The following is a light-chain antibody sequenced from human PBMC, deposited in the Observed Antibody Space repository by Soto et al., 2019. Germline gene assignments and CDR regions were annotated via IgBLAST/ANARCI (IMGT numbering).Light chain of an antibody. V-gene: IGKV3-15*01. CDR3: QQYKNWYT. J-gene: IGKJ2*01. CDR1: QSVSSA. Sequence: EIVMTQFPATLSVSPGETATLSCGASQSVSSALAWYQQKPGQAPRLLIYDALIRATGIPDRFSGSGSGADFTLTISGLQFEDFAVYYWQQYKNWYTFGPGTKLEI. CDR2: DAL.